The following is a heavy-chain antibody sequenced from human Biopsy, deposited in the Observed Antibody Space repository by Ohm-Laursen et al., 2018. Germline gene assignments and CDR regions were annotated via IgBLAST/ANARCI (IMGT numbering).Heavy chain of an antibody. Sequence: SDTLSLTCTVSGGSISNNNYYWGWLRQPPGQGLVWIVSIFYRGSTHYYLSLKIRVNISVDTSKNQSSLKLNSVTAADTAVYYCARDYDTSGYYYVSWGQGTLVTVSS. V-gene: IGHV4-39*01. CDR3: ARDYDTSGYYYVS. CDR1: GGSISNNNYY. J-gene: IGHJ5*02. CDR2: IFYRGST. D-gene: IGHD3-22*01.